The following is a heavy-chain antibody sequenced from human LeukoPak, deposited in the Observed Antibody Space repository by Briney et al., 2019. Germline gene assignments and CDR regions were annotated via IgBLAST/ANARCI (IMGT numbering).Heavy chain of an antibody. CDR1: GFTFSSYE. Sequence: GGSLRLSCAASGFTFSSYEMNWVRQAPGKGLEWVSYISSSGSTIYYADPVKGRFTISRDNAKNSLYLQMNSLRAEDTAVYYCAELGITMIGGVWGKGTTVTISS. CDR2: ISSSGSTI. D-gene: IGHD3-10*02. CDR3: AELGITMIGGV. V-gene: IGHV3-48*03. J-gene: IGHJ6*04.